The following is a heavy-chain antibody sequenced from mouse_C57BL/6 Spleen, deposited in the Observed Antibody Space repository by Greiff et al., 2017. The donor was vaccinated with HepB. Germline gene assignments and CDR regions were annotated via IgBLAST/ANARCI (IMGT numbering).Heavy chain of an antibody. J-gene: IGHJ1*03. CDR3: ARNYGYFDG. V-gene: IGHV5-16*01. CDR1: GFTFSDYY. CDR2: INYDGSST. Sequence: EVQLVESEGGLVQPGSSMKLSCTASGFTFSDYYMAWVRQVPEKGLEWVANINYDGSSTYYLDSLKSHFIISRDNAKNILYLQMSSLKSEDTATYYCARNYGYFDGWGTGTTVTVSS.